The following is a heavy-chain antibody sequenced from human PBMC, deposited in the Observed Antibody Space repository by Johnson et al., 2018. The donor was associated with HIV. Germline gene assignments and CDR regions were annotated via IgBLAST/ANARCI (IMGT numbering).Heavy chain of an antibody. V-gene: IGHV3-33*08. D-gene: IGHD3-16*01. CDR2: IWYDGSNK. J-gene: IGHJ3*02. CDR1: GFTFSSYD. Sequence: QVQLVESGGGLVQPGGSLRLSCAASGFTFSSYDMHWVRQATGKGLEWVAVIWYDGSNKYYADSVKGRFTISRDNSKNTLYLQMNSLRAEDTAVYYCARERRPWGPDAFDIWGQGTMVTVS. CDR3: ARERRPWGPDAFDI.